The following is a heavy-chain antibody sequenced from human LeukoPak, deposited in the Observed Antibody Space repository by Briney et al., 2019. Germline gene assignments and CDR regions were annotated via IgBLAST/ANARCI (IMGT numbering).Heavy chain of an antibody. D-gene: IGHD5-18*01. CDR1: GYTLTTNA. J-gene: IGHJ4*02. CDR3: ASDGATAGYSSGSDY. CDR2: ISCYNGDT. V-gene: IGHV1-18*01. Sequence: GASVKVSCKTSGYTLTTNAITWVGQAPGQGREGVAWISCYNGDTRYAQKFQGRGNVTRERSTKTVYMELRSLRSDDTAVYYCASDGATAGYSSGSDYWGQGTRVTVSS.